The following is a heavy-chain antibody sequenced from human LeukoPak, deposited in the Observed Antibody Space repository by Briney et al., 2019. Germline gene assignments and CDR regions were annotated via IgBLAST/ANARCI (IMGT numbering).Heavy chain of an antibody. V-gene: IGHV3-23*01. D-gene: IGHD3-10*01. CDR2: ISRRDDYT. CDR3: ANDHLSGSFPEF. J-gene: IGHJ4*02. CDR1: AFAFSSYA. Sequence: GGSLTLSCAASAFAFSSYARMRLRQPPGKGLEWVSVISRRDDYTYYADSVKGRFTISRDNSKNTLYLQMNTLRAEDTAVYYCANDHLSGSFPEFWGQGTLVTVSS.